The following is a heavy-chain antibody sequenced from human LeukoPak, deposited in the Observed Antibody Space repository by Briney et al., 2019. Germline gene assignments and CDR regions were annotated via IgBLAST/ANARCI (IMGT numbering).Heavy chain of an antibody. D-gene: IGHD3-10*01. Sequence: GGSLRLSCAASGFTFSSYAMSWVRQAPGKGLECISAISNSGGSTFYADSVKGRFTIPRDNSKNTLYLQMNSLRAEDTAVYYCAKRASGSGTSLYYFDYWGQGTLVTVSS. CDR1: GFTFSSYA. CDR2: ISNSGGST. CDR3: AKRASGSGTSLYYFDY. V-gene: IGHV3-23*01. J-gene: IGHJ4*02.